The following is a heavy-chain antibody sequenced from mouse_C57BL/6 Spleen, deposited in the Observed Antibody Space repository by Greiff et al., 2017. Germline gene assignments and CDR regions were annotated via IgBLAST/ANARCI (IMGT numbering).Heavy chain of an antibody. J-gene: IGHJ1*03. CDR2: IYPGSGST. CDR1: GYTFTSYW. Sequence: QVQLKQPGAELVKPGASVKMSCKASGYTFTSYWITWVKQRPGQGLEWIGDIYPGSGSTNYNEKFKSKATLTVDTSSSTAYMQLSSLTSEDSAVYYCARRGVLGRNWYFDVWGTGTTVTVSS. D-gene: IGHD4-1*01. V-gene: IGHV1-55*01. CDR3: ARRGVLGRNWYFDV.